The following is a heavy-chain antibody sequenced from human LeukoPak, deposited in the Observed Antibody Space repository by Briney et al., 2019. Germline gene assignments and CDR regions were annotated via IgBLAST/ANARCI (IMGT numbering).Heavy chain of an antibody. D-gene: IGHD6-13*01. J-gene: IGHJ4*02. CDR3: ARGFGSIAAAGSAIDY. CDR1: GFTFSSYG. Sequence: GGSLRLSCAASGFTFSSYGMHWGPEAPGKGLERGAVIWYDGSNKYYADSVKGRFTISRDNSKNTLYLQMTSLRAEDTAVYYCARGFGSIAAAGSAIDYWGQGTLVTVSS. V-gene: IGHV3-33*01. CDR2: IWYDGSNK.